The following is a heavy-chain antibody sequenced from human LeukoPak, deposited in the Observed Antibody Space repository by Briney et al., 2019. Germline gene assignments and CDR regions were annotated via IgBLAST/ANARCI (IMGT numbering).Heavy chain of an antibody. J-gene: IGHJ3*02. V-gene: IGHV3-30-3*01. CDR2: ISYDGSNK. D-gene: IGHD1-14*01. CDR1: GFTFSSYA. CDR3: ARVRDYNQAAFDI. Sequence: GRSLRLSCAASGFTFSSYAMHWVRQAPGKGLEWVAVISYDGSNKYYADSVKGRFTISRDNSKNTLYLQVNSLRAEDTAVYYCARVRDYNQAAFDIWGQGTMVTVSS.